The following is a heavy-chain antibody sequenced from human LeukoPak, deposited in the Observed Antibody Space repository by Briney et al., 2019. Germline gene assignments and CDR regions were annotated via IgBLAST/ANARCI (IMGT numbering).Heavy chain of an antibody. J-gene: IGHJ5*02. CDR1: VYTVTGYC. CDR3: ARGYYLDSSGYRNWFDP. CDR2: INTNSGGR. D-gene: IGHD3-22*01. Sequence: GASVTVSRKSSVYTVTGYCMHWVRKAPGPGLEWMGWINTNSGGRNNANKFQYRVTMTRHTSISTAYMELSRLRSTETAVYLCARGYYLDSSGYRNWFDPWGEGTLVTASS. V-gene: IGHV1-2*02.